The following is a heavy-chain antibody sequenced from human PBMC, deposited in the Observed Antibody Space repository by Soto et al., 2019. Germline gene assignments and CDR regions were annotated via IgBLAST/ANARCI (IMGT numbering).Heavy chain of an antibody. D-gene: IGHD1-1*01. CDR3: ARDTHGNNLDYCSGLDV. Sequence: PGGSLRLGRAASSCPFCTSGFPVVRPAPGKGLQWLALISYEGSNTYYADSVRGRFTISRDNAKNTLYLQMNSLRPEDSGVYFCARDTHGNNLDYCSGLDVWGQGTSVTV. CDR2: ISYEGSNT. J-gene: IGHJ6*02. CDR1: SCPFCTSG. V-gene: IGHV3-30*19.